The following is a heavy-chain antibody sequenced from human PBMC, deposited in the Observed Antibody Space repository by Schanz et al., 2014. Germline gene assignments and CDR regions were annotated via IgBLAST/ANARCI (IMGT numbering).Heavy chain of an antibody. V-gene: IGHV4-39*01. CDR1: GGSISSSSYY. J-gene: IGHJ5*02. CDR2: IYYSGST. CDR3: ARRPYRGRFDP. Sequence: QLQLQESGPGLVKPSETLSLTCTVSGGSISSSSYYWGWIRQPPGKGLEWIGSIYYSGSTYYNPSQKRRVTIPEDTPKTQSPLKLISVTAADTAVYYCARRPYRGRFDPWGQGTLVTVSS. D-gene: IGHD6-25*01.